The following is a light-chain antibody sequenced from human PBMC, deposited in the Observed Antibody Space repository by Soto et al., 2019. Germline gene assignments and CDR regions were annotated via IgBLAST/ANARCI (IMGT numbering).Light chain of an antibody. CDR3: QSYDSSLSGSAV. CDR1: SSNIGAGYD. CDR2: GNS. Sequence: QSVLTQPPSVSGAPGQRVTISCTGSSSNIGAGYDVHWYQQLPGTAPKLLIYGNSNRPSGVPDRFSGSKSGTSASLAITGLQAEYEADYYCQSYDSSLSGSAVFGTGTKVTVL. J-gene: IGLJ1*01. V-gene: IGLV1-40*01.